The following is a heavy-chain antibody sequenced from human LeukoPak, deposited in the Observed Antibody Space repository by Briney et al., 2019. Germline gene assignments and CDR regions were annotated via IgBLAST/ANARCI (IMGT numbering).Heavy chain of an antibody. CDR1: GFTFSSYT. Sequence: GGSLRLSCAASGFTFSSYTMSWVRQAPGKGLEWVSSISGSGGCTYYADSVKGRFTISRDNAKNTLYLQMNSLRAEDTAVYYCAKAKSPYYYYYGMDVWGQGTTVTVSS. V-gene: IGHV3-23*01. CDR3: AKAKSPYYYYYGMDV. CDR2: ISGSGGCT. J-gene: IGHJ6*02.